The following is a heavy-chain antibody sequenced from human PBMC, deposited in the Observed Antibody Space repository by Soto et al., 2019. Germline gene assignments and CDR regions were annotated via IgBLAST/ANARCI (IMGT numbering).Heavy chain of an antibody. CDR2: ISGSGDST. CDR3: ARRGPGTDFDY. D-gene: IGHD6-13*01. V-gene: IGHV3-23*01. CDR1: GFTFSSYA. J-gene: IGHJ4*02. Sequence: EVQLLDSGGGLVQPGGSLRLSCAASGFTFSSYAMNWVRQAPGKGLEWVSVISGSGDSTYYADSGKGRFTISRDNSKNTLYLQMNSLRTEDTAVYYCARRGPGTDFDYWGQGTLVTVSS.